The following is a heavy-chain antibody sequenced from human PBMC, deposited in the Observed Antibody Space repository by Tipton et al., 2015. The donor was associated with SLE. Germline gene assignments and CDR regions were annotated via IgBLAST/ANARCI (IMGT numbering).Heavy chain of an antibody. CDR1: GGSISSSSYY. D-gene: IGHD2-2*01. V-gene: IGHV4-39*07. Sequence: TLSLTCTVSGGSISSSSYYWGWIRQPPGKGLEWIGSIYYSGSAYYNPSLKSRVTISVDTSKNQFSLKLSSVTAADTAVYYRARDPGDIVVVPAAARWFDPWGQGTLVTVSS. CDR3: ARDPGDIVVVPAAARWFDP. CDR2: IYYSGSA. J-gene: IGHJ5*02.